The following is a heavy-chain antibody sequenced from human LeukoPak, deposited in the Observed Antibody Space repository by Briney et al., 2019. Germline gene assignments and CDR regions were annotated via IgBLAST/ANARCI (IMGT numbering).Heavy chain of an antibody. CDR2: IYTRGST. CDR3: ARDDYTHSWYEAY. D-gene: IGHD6-13*01. J-gene: IGHJ4*02. Sequence: SETLSLTCTVSGVSISSYYWSWIRQSAGNGLEWIGRIYTRGSTNYNPSLKSRVTMSLDTSKNQFSLTLNSVTAADTAVYYCARDDYTHSWYEAYWGQGTLVTVSS. V-gene: IGHV4-4*07. CDR1: GVSISSYY.